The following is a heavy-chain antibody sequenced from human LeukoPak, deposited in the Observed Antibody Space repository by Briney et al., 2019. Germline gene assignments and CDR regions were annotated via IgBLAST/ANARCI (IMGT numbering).Heavy chain of an antibody. J-gene: IGHJ5*02. CDR2: ISNYFCVT. V-gene: IGHV1-18*04. Sequence: ASVKVSCKASGFRFSSFGVSWVRQAPGQGLDWMGWISNYFCVTHYAEKFEDRVTMTVDTSTTTVYMELRSMKYDDTAIYYCARDSDYSGNGNGDWFDPWGQGTVVIVSS. D-gene: IGHD4-11*01. CDR3: ARDSDYSGNGNGDWFDP. CDR1: GFRFSSFG.